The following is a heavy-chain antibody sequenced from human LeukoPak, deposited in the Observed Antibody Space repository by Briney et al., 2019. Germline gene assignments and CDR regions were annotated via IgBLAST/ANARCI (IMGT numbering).Heavy chain of an antibody. Sequence: GGSLRLCCAASGFTFDDYGMRWVRQAPGKGLEWVSGINWNGDSTGYADSMKGRFTISRDNAKNSLYLQMNSLRAEDTALYYCARGDCSSTSCYTFLDYWGQGTLVTVSS. CDR2: INWNGDST. V-gene: IGHV3-20*04. CDR3: ARGDCSSTSCYTFLDY. J-gene: IGHJ4*02. CDR1: GFTFDDYG. D-gene: IGHD2-2*02.